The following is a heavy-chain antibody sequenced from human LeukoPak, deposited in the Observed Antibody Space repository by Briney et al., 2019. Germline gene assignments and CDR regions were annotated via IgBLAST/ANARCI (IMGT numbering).Heavy chain of an antibody. Sequence: ASVKVSCKASGYTFTNYDVSWVRLATGQGLEWMGWMNPNSGNTGYAQKFQGRVTITRNTSISTAYMELSSLRSEDTAVYYCARGRTDFWSGYIYGGGTYFDYWGQGTLVTVSS. D-gene: IGHD3-3*01. J-gene: IGHJ4*02. V-gene: IGHV1-8*01. CDR1: GYTFTNYD. CDR3: ARGRTDFWSGYIYGGGTYFDY. CDR2: MNPNSGNT.